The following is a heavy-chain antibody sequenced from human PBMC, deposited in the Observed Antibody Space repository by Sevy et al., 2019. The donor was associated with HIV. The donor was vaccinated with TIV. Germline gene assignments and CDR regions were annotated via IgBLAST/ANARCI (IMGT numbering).Heavy chain of an antibody. D-gene: IGHD3-22*01. J-gene: IGHJ4*02. V-gene: IGHV1-24*01. CDR2: FDPEDGET. Sequence: ASVKVSCKVSGYTLTKLSMHWVRQAPGKGLEWMGSFDPEDGETLYAQSLQGRITMTEDTSTDTAYMELNSLRSEDTAGYYCATTKDYYESSGCPFDYWGQGTLVTVSS. CDR1: GYTLTKLS. CDR3: ATTKDYYESSGCPFDY.